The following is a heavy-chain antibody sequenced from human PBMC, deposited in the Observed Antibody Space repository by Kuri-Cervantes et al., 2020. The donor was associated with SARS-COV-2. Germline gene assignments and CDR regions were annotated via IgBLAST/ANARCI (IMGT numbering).Heavy chain of an antibody. J-gene: IGHJ6*02. CDR2: IYYSGST. D-gene: IGHD3-3*01. V-gene: IGHV4-59*08. CDR3: ARHYYDFWSGPFYGMDV. Sequence: GSLRLSCTASGGSISGYYWSWIRQPPGKGLEWIGYIYYSGSTNYNPSLKSRVTISVDTSKNQFSLKLRSVTAADTAVYYCARHYYDFWSGPFYGMDVWGQGTTVTVSS. CDR1: GGSISGYY.